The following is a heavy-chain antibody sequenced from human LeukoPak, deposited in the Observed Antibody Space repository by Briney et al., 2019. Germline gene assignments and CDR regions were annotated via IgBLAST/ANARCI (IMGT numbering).Heavy chain of an antibody. V-gene: IGHV3-72*01. D-gene: IGHD4-23*01. J-gene: IGHJ4*02. CDR2: SRSKANSYST. CDR3: AKGGLYGGKMREN. Sequence: GGSLRLSCAASGFTFSDHYMDWVRQAPGKGLEWVGRSRSKANSYSTEYAASVKGRFTISRDDSKNSLYLQMNSLKTEDTAVYFCAKGGLYGGKMRENWGQGTLVTVSS. CDR1: GFTFSDHY.